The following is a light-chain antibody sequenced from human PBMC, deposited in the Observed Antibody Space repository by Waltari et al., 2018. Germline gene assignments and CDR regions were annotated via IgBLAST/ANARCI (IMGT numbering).Light chain of an antibody. CDR2: KVS. Sequence: DIQMTQSPSTLSASVGDRVTITCRASQSISDWLGWYQQKPGTAPKLLIYKVSKLESGVPSRFSGSGSGTEFTLTISSLQPDDFATYYCQQYDRFSGTFGPGTKVEIK. CDR1: QSISDW. J-gene: IGKJ1*01. CDR3: QQYDRFSGT. V-gene: IGKV1-5*03.